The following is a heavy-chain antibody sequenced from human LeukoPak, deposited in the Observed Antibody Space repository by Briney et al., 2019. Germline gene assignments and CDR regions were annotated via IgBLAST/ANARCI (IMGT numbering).Heavy chain of an antibody. V-gene: IGHV4-30-4*08. CDR2: IYYSGST. D-gene: IGHD4-17*01. CDR3: ARVLSEYGDLDY. J-gene: IGHJ4*02. CDR1: GGSISSGDYY. Sequence: SETLSLTCTVSGGSISSGDYYWSWIRQPPGKGLEWIGYIYYSGSTYYNPSLKSRVTISVDTSKNQFPLKLSSVTAADTAAYYCARVLSEYGDLDYWGQGTLVTVSS.